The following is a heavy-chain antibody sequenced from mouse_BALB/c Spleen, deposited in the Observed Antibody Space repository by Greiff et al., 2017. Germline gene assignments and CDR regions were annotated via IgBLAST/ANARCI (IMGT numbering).Heavy chain of an antibody. Sequence: VQLKQSGTVLARPGASVKMSCKASGYTFTSYWMHWVKQRPGQGLEWIGAIYPGNSDTSYNQKFKGKAKLTAVTSTSTAYMELSSLTNEDSAVYYCTRSKPGGGAMDYWGQGTSVTVSS. V-gene: IGHV1-5*01. CDR1: GYTFTSYW. J-gene: IGHJ4*01. CDR2: IYPGNSDT. CDR3: TRSKPGGGAMDY.